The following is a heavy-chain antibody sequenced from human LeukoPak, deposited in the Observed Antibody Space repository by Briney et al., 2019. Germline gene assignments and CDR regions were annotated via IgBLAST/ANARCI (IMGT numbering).Heavy chain of an antibody. CDR1: GGSITSYY. V-gene: IGHV4-59*01. CDR3: TSESEGTLYDSIAAFDN. J-gene: IGHJ4*02. CDR2: SHSNGDT. Sequence: SETLSLTCSVSGGSITSYYWSWVRQPPGKGLEWIAYSHSNGDTNYNPSLKSRITISVDTSKNEISLKLRSVTAADTAVYYCTSESEGTLYDSIAAFDNWGQGTLVIVSS. D-gene: IGHD3-22*01.